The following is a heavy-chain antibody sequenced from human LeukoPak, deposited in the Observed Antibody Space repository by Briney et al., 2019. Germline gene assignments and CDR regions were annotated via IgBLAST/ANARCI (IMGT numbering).Heavy chain of an antibody. V-gene: IGHV1-2*02. CDR2: FSPTCRGT. Sequence: APVKVSGKASGYTFTGYGMHWVGRAPGKGLEGLAWFSPTCRGTNYAQTFQGRGTMTRDTSISTAYMALRRLRSDDTAVYYCARDRRAAINWFDPWGKGTLVTVSS. CDR1: GYTFTGYG. D-gene: IGHD2-2*02. CDR3: ARDRRAAINWFDP. J-gene: IGHJ5*02.